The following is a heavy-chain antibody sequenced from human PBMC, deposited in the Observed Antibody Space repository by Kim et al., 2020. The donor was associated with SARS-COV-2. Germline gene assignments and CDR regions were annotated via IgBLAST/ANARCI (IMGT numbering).Heavy chain of an antibody. Sequence: GGSLRLSCAASGFTFSSYAMSWVRQAPGKGLEWVSAIRGSGGSTCYADTGKGRFTISRDNSKNTLCLQMNSLIAEDTAVYYGAKYIIVVVTAAAFVIWGPGRMVTVSS. CDR2: IRGSGGST. CDR3: AKYIIVVVTAAAFVI. V-gene: IGHV3-23*01. D-gene: IGHD2-21*02. CDR1: GFTFSSYA. J-gene: IGHJ3*02.